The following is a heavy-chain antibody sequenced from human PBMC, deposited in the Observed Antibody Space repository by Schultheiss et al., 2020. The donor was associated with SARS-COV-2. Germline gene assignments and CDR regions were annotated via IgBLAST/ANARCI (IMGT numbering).Heavy chain of an antibody. D-gene: IGHD6-6*01. CDR3: ARDTYSSSQTTLSYYYYGMDV. J-gene: IGHJ6*02. CDR1: GGSISSYY. V-gene: IGHV4-59*12. Sequence: SETLSLTCTVSGGSISSYYWSWIRQPPGKGLEWIGYIYYSGSTYYNPSLKSRITMSVDTSKNQFYLKLSSVTAADTAVYYCARDTYSSSQTTLSYYYYGMDVWGQGTTVTVSS. CDR2: IYYSGST.